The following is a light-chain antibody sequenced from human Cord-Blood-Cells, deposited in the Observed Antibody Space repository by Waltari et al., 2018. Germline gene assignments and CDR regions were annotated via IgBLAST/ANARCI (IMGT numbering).Light chain of an antibody. CDR3: AAWDDSLSGWV. J-gene: IGLJ3*02. Sequence: QSVLTKPPSASGTPGQRVTCSCSGGSSNIGRNYVACYQPRPGTAPKLLIYRNNQRHLGFPDRFSGSNSGTSASLAISGLRSEDEADYYCAAWDDSLSGWVFGVGTKLTVL. CDR1: SSNIGRNY. CDR2: RNN. V-gene: IGLV1-47*01.